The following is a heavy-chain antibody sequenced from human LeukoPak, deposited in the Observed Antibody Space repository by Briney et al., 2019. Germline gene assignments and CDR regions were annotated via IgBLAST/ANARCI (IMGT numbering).Heavy chain of an antibody. CDR1: GGSIRSYY. CDR3: AKDRGRGYDLNELDY. D-gene: IGHD5-12*01. CDR2: INYSGST. J-gene: IGHJ4*02. V-gene: IGHV4-59*01. Sequence: SETLSLTYTVSGGSIRSYYWSWIRQPPGKGLEWIGYINYSGSTNYNPSLKSRVTISVDASKNQFSLKLTSVTAADTAVYYCAKDRGRGYDLNELDYWGQGTLVTVSS.